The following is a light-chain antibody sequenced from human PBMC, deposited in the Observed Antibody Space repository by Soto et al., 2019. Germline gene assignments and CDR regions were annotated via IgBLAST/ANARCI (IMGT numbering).Light chain of an antibody. CDR1: QRVGRNY. CDR2: GAS. Sequence: IVLKQSPGTLSLSPGERATLPCGARQRVGRNYLAWYQQKPGLAPRLLIHGASIRATGVPDRFSGSGSGTDFTLTISGLEPEDFAVYYCQQYAASPLTFGGGTKVEI. J-gene: IGKJ4*01. V-gene: IGKV3D-20*01. CDR3: QQYAASPLT.